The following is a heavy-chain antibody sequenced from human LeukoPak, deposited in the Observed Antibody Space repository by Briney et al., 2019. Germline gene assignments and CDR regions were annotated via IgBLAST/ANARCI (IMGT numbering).Heavy chain of an antibody. D-gene: IGHD4-17*01. Sequence: SETLSLTCTVSGVSMSSYSWSWIRQPPGKGLEWIGYIYYSGSTYYNPSLKSRVTISVDTSKNQFSLKLSSVTAADTAVYYCASLNDYGDYVRTFDHWGQGTLVTVSS. CDR3: ASLNDYGDYVRTFDH. CDR2: IYYSGST. V-gene: IGHV4-59*06. CDR1: GVSMSSYS. J-gene: IGHJ4*02.